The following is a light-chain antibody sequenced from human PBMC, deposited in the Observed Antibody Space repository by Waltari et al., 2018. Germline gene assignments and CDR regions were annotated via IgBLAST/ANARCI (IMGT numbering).Light chain of an antibody. CDR3: QQYGTSWIT. CDR1: QSVSSSY. V-gene: IGKV3-20*01. Sequence: IVLTQSPGTLSLSPGERATLSCRASQSVSSSYLAWYQQKPDQAPRLLFYGASSRATGIPDRFSGSGSGTDFTLTISRLEPEDFAVYYCQQYGTSWITFGQGTRLE. CDR2: GAS. J-gene: IGKJ5*01.